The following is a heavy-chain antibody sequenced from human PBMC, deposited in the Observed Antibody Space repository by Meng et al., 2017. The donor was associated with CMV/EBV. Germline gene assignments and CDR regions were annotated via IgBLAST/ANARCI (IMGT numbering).Heavy chain of an antibody. CDR3: TTIYGIPRRGYSGYGAADAFDI. J-gene: IGHJ3*02. CDR1: GFTFSNAW. V-gene: IGHV3-15*01. Sequence: GESLKISCAVSGFTFSNAWMSWVRQAPGKGLEWVGRIKSKTDGGTTDYAAPVKGRFTISRDDSKNTLYLQMNSLKTEDTAVYYCTTIYGIPRRGYSGYGAADAFDIWGQGTMVTVSS. CDR2: IKSKTDGGTT. D-gene: IGHD5-12*01.